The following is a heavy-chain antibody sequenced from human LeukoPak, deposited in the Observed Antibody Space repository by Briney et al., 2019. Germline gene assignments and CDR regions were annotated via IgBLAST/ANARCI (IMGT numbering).Heavy chain of an antibody. CDR1: GFTFSSYG. D-gene: IGHD5-12*01. J-gene: IGHJ6*03. V-gene: IGHV3-23*01. Sequence: GGSLRLSCAASGFTFSSYGMSWVRQAPGKGLEWVSAISGGGGSTYYADSVKGRFTISRDNAKNSLYLQMNSLRAEDTAVYYCARGGPRRSYYYMDVWGKGTTVTVSS. CDR3: ARGGPRRSYYYMDV. CDR2: ISGGGGST.